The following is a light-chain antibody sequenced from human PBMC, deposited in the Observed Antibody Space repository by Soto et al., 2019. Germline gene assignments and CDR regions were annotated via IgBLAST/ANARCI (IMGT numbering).Light chain of an antibody. CDR2: GAS. V-gene: IGKV3D-15*01. CDR1: QSVSSSY. Sequence: EIVLTQSPGTLSLSPGGRATLSCRASQSVSSSYLAWYQQKPGQAPRLLFYGASTRATGIPARFSGSGSGTEFPLSIRSLQSEDFAVYYCQQYNNWPPITFGQGTRLEIK. CDR3: QQYNNWPPIT. J-gene: IGKJ5*01.